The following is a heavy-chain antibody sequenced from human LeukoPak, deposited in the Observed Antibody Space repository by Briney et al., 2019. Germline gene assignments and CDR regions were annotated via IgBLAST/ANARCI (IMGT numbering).Heavy chain of an antibody. V-gene: IGHV1-18*01. J-gene: IGHJ4*02. CDR2: ISTYNGNT. CDR3: ARDLTIAAAGTYGY. D-gene: IGHD6-13*01. Sequence: ASVKVSCKTSGYTFNSYGVSWVRQAPGQGPEWMGWISTYNGNTNYAQNFQGRVTMTTDTSTSTAYMEVRSLRSDDTAVYYCARDLTIAAAGTYGYWGQGTLVAVSS. CDR1: GYTFNSYG.